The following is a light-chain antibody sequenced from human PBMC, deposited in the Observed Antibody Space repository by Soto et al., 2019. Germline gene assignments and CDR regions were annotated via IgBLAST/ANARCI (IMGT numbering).Light chain of an antibody. J-gene: IGKJ5*01. CDR1: RSVLYSSNNKNY. CDR2: WAS. CDR3: QQYYTPPIT. V-gene: IGKV4-1*01. Sequence: DIVVTQSPAALSVSLFGMGIINCKSSRSVLYSSNNKNYLAWFQEKPGQPPKLLIYWASTRQSGVPDRFSGSGSGTDFTLTISSLQAEDVAVYYCQQYYTPPITFGQGTRLEIK.